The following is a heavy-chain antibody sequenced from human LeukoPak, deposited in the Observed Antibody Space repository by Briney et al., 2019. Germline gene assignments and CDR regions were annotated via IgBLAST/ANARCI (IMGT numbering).Heavy chain of an antibody. CDR1: GFTFDDYA. Sequence: GGSLRLSCAASGFTFDDYAMHWVRQAPGKGLEWVSLISGDGGSTYYADSVKGRFTISRDNSKNSLYLQMNSLRTEDTALYYCAKVGHGGGDCGFDYWGQGTLVTVSS. CDR3: AKVGHGGGDCGFDY. D-gene: IGHD2-21*02. J-gene: IGHJ4*02. CDR2: ISGDGGST. V-gene: IGHV3-43*02.